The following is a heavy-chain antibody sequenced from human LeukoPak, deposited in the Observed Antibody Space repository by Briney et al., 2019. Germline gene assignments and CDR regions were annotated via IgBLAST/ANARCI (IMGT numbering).Heavy chain of an antibody. D-gene: IGHD3-9*01. CDR3: ARDSEAYYDILTGYYGGNWFDP. CDR2: ISGSSSFT. J-gene: IGHJ5*02. Sequence: GGSLRLSCVASGFTLSSYTMNWIRQAPGKGLEWVSAISGSSSFTYYAESVKGRLTISRDKAKNSLYLQMNSLRAEDTALYYCARDSEAYYDILTGYYGGNWFDPWGQGTLVTVCS. V-gene: IGHV3-21*01. CDR1: GFTLSSYT.